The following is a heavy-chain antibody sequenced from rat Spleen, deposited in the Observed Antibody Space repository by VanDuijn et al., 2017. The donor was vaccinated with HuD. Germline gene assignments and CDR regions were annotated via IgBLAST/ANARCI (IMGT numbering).Heavy chain of an antibody. D-gene: IGHD1-11*01. Sequence: QVQLKESGPGLVQPSQTLSLTCTVSGFSLTSYHVSWVRQPPGKGLEWIAAISSGGSTYYNSALKSRLSISRDTSKSQVFLKMNSLQTEDTAIYFCSGERGRFAYWGQGTLVTVSS. CDR1: GFSLTSYH. CDR3: SGERGRFAY. V-gene: IGHV2S12*01. CDR2: ISSGGST. J-gene: IGHJ3*01.